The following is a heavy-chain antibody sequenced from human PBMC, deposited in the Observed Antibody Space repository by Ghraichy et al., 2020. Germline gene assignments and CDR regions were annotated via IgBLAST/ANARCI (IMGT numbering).Heavy chain of an antibody. V-gene: IGHV3-7*03. D-gene: IGHD6-19*01. CDR1: GFTFSTSW. CDR2: IKQDGSEK. Sequence: GVLNISCAASGFTFSTSWMSWVRQAPGEGLEWVACIKQDGSEKYYGDSVKGRFTISRDNAKNSLHLQMNSLRAEDTAVYYCASGRSGWYWGQGALVTVSS. CDR3: ASGRSGWY. J-gene: IGHJ4*02.